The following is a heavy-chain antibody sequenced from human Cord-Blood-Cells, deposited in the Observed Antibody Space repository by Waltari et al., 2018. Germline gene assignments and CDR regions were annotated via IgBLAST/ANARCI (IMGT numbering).Heavy chain of an antibody. V-gene: IGHV3-53*01. D-gene: IGHD6-6*01. CDR3: ARGLSSSSLGFGY. CDR1: GFTVSSNY. CDR2: IYSGGST. J-gene: IGHJ4*02. Sequence: EVQLVESGGGLIQPGGSLRLSCAASGFTVSSNYMSWVGQAPGKGLEWVSVIYSGGSTYYADSVKGRFTISRDNSKNTLYLQMNSLRAEDTAVYYCARGLSSSSLGFGYWGQGTLVTVSS.